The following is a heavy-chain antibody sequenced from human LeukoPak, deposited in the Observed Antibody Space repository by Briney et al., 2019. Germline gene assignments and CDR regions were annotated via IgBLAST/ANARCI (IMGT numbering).Heavy chain of an antibody. CDR2: INPNTGAT. CDR3: ARDRVGSGWPRPYYFEV. D-gene: IGHD6-19*01. CDR1: GYTLTVYY. Sequence: ASVKVSCTASGYTLTVYYLHWVRQAPGQGLEWMGWINPNTGATHSAQKFQGRITMTRDSSISTAYMDLSRLKSDDTAVYYCARDRVGSGWPRPYYFEVWGQGTLVTVSS. J-gene: IGHJ4*02. V-gene: IGHV1-2*02.